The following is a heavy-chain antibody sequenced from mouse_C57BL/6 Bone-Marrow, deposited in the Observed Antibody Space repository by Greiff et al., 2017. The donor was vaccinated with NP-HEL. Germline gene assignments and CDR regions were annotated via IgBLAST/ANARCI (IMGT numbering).Heavy chain of an antibody. Sequence: QVHVKQSGAELARPGASVKLSCKASGYTFTSYGISWVKQRTGQGLEWIGEIYPRSGNTYYNEKFKGKATLTADKSSSTAYMELRSLTSEDSAVYFCAREGFITTVVAPDYWGQGTTLTVSS. D-gene: IGHD1-1*01. CDR3: AREGFITTVVAPDY. CDR2: IYPRSGNT. CDR1: GYTFTSYG. V-gene: IGHV1-81*01. J-gene: IGHJ2*01.